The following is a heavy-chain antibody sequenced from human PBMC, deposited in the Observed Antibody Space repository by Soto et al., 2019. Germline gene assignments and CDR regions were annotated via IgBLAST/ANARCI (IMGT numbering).Heavy chain of an antibody. CDR1: GFTFSSYA. Sequence: GGSLRLACAASGFTFSSYAMSWVRQAPGKGLEWVSAISGSGGSTYYADSVKGRFTISRDNSKNTLYLQMSSLRAEDTAVYYCAKSGLVVITFFDYWGQGTLVTVSS. V-gene: IGHV3-23*01. D-gene: IGHD3-22*01. J-gene: IGHJ4*02. CDR3: AKSGLVVITFFDY. CDR2: ISGSGGST.